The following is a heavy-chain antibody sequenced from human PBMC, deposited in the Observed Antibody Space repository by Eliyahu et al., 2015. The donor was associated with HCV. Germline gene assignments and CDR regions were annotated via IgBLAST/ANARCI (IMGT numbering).Heavy chain of an antibody. Sequence: EVQLLESGGGLVQPGGSLRLSCAASGFPFTSYAMXWVRQAPGXGVEWVSAISDSGGSTYYADSVXGRFTISRDNSKNTLYLQMNSLRAEDTAVYYCAKEIMVYASGFDYWGQGTLVTVSS. CDR1: GFPFTSYA. D-gene: IGHD2-8*01. CDR2: ISDSGGST. V-gene: IGHV3-23*01. CDR3: AKEIMVYASGFDY. J-gene: IGHJ4*02.